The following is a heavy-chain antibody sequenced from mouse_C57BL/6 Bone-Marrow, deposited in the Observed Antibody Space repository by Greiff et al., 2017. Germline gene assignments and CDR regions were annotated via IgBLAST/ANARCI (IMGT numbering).Heavy chain of an antibody. V-gene: IGHV10-1*01. CDR1: GFSFNTYA. J-gene: IGHJ4*01. CDR2: IRSKSNNYAT. CDR3: VRDYGSHRDY. D-gene: IGHD1-1*01. Sequence: EVQVVESGGGLVQPKGSLKLSCAASGFSFNTYAMNWVRQAPGKGLEWVARIRSKSNNYATYYADSVKDRFTISRDDSESMLYLQMNNLKTEDTAMYYCVRDYGSHRDYWGQGTSVTVSS.